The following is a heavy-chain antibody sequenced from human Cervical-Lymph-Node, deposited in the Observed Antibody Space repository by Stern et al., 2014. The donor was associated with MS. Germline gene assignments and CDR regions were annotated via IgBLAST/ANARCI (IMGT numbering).Heavy chain of an antibody. D-gene: IGHD2-21*01. CDR2: FFPIFNTP. Sequence: QLVQSGAEVKKPGSSVKVSCKASGDTFISYAFSWVRQAPGQGLAWMGGFFPIFNTPNYAQKFQDRVMIAADEAASTVYLELSSLRSEDTAVYYCARLLRETFYDYGMEVWGQGTRVTVSS. V-gene: IGHV1-69*01. CDR1: GDTFISYA. CDR3: ARLLRETFYDYGMEV. J-gene: IGHJ6*02.